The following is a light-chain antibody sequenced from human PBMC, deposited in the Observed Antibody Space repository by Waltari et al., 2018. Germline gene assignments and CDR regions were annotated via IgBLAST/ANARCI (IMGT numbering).Light chain of an antibody. CDR1: SIRSYY. CDR3: HSRDASGVGGS. V-gene: IGLV3-19*01. J-gene: IGLJ2*01. CDR2: DKN. Sequence: SSELTPDPAVSVAMGQTVRITCQGDSIRSYYATWYQQRPGQAPRLVMYDKNNRPSGVPDRFSGSTSHNTASLTITGAQAEDEASYYCHSRDASGVGGSFGGGTKLTVL.